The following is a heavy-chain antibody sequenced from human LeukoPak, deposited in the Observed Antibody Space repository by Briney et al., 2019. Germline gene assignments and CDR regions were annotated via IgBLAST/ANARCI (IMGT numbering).Heavy chain of an antibody. Sequence: PGGSLRLSCAASGFTFSSYAMSWVRQAPGKGLEWVSAISGSGGSTYYADSVKGRFTISRDNSKNTLYLQMNSLRAEDTAVYYCASIPGYSGSWTIDYWGQGTLVTVSS. CDR3: ASIPGYSGSWTIDY. CDR2: ISGSGGST. D-gene: IGHD6-13*01. V-gene: IGHV3-23*01. CDR1: GFTFSSYA. J-gene: IGHJ4*02.